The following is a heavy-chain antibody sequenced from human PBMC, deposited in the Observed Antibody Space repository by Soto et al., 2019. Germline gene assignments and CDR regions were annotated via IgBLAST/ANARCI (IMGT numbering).Heavy chain of an antibody. CDR3: ARESYQLLAAFDI. D-gene: IGHD2-2*01. CDR2: IYYSGST. V-gene: IGHV4-59*01. J-gene: IGHJ3*02. CDR1: GGSISSYY. Sequence: PSETLSLICTVSGGSISSYYWSWIRQPPGKGLEWIGYIYYSGSTNYNPSLKSRVTISVDTSKNQFSLKLSSVTAADTAVYYCARESYQLLAAFDIWGQGTMVTVS.